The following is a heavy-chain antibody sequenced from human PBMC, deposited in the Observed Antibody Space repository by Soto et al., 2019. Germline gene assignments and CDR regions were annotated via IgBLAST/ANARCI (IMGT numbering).Heavy chain of an antibody. V-gene: IGHV3-23*01. CDR1: GFTFSSYA. D-gene: IGHD2-2*01. J-gene: IGHJ4*02. Sequence: GGSLRLSCAASGFTFSSYAMSWVRQAPGKGLEWVSAISGSGGSTYYADSVKGRFTISRDNSKNTLYLQMNSLRAEDTAVYYCAKDFGLEDIVVVPAATALNLWGQGTLVTVSS. CDR2: ISGSGGST. CDR3: AKDFGLEDIVVVPAATALNL.